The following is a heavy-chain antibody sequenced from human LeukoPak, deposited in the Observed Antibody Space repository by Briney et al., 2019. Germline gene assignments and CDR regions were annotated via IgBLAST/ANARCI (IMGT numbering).Heavy chain of an antibody. J-gene: IGHJ3*02. CDR3: ARSTNWVVKDAFDI. D-gene: IGHD7-27*01. Sequence: PSETLSLTCAVSGGSISSGGYSWSWIRQPPGKGLEWIGYIYHSGSTYYNPSLKSRVTISVDRSKNQFSLKLSSVTAADTAVYYCARSTNWVVKDAFDIWGQGTMVTVSS. CDR2: IYHSGST. V-gene: IGHV4-30-2*01. CDR1: GGSISSGGYS.